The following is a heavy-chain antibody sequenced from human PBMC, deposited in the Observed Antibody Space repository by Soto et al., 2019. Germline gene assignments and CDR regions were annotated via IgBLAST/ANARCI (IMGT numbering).Heavy chain of an antibody. J-gene: IGHJ6*02. V-gene: IGHV4-30-2*03. CDR3: ARHNDYGYYYYYGMDV. D-gene: IGHD4-17*01. CDR1: GGSIRSGCYS. CDR2: IYHSGST. Sequence: TPSLTLAGPGGSIRSGCYSRSWLRQTPGKGLEWIGYIYHSGSTYYSPSLKSRVTISVDTSKNQFSLKLSSVTAADTAVYYCARHNDYGYYYYYGMDVWGQGTTVTVSS.